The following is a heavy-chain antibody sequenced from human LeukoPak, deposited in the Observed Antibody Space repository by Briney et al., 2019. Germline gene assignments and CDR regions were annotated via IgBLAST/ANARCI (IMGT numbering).Heavy chain of an antibody. Sequence: SETLSLTCTVSGGSISSGGYYWSWIRQHPGKGLVWIGYIYYSGSTYYNPSLKSRVTISVDTSKNQFSLKLSPVTAADTAVYYCARHPGYIAAASYWYFDLWGRGTLVTVSS. CDR3: ARHPGYIAAASYWYFDL. J-gene: IGHJ2*01. CDR2: IYYSGST. CDR1: GGSISSGGYY. D-gene: IGHD6-13*01. V-gene: IGHV4-31*03.